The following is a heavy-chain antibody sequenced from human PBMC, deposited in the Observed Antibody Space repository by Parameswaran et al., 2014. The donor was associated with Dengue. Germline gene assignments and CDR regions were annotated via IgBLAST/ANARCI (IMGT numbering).Heavy chain of an antibody. J-gene: IGHJ4*02. CDR2: VFYTGTP. Sequence: WIRQPPGKGLEWIGSVFYTGTPYYNPSLKSRVTISVDTSKNQFSLRLNSVTAADMAIFYCVRQNGNYFDSWGQGTLVTVSS. V-gene: IGHV4-39*01. D-gene: IGHD1-26*01. CDR3: VRQNGNYFDS.